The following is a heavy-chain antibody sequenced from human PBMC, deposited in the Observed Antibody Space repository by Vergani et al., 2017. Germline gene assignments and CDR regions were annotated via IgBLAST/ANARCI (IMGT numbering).Heavy chain of an antibody. CDR1: GFTFTNFA. Sequence: EEQLLESGGNLVQPGGSLRLSCAASGFTFTNFAMTWVRQAPGEGLEWVSGISGSGGFTYYADSVKGRFTISRDNSKNTMFLQMNNLRAEDTAVYYCAKDNVPGYYDSSGYCDYWGQGTLVTGSS. CDR3: AKDNVPGYYDSSGYCDY. J-gene: IGHJ4*02. V-gene: IGHV3-23*01. CDR2: ISGSGGFT. D-gene: IGHD3-22*01.